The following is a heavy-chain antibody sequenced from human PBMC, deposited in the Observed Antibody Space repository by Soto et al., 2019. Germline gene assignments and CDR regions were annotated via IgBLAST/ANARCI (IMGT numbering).Heavy chain of an antibody. J-gene: IGHJ6*02. Sequence: SETLSLTCTVSGGSISSSSYCWGWIRRPPGKGLEWIGSIYYSGSTYYNPSLKSRVTISVDTSKNQFSLKLSSVTAADTAVYYCARHVVSRAGYYYGMDVWGQGTTVTVSS. D-gene: IGHD2-15*01. V-gene: IGHV4-39*01. CDR1: GGSISSSSYC. CDR2: IYYSGST. CDR3: ARHVVSRAGYYYGMDV.